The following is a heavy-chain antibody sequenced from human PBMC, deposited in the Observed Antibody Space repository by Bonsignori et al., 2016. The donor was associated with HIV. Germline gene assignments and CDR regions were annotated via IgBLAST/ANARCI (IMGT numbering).Heavy chain of an antibody. D-gene: IGHD1-1*01. Sequence: SETLSLTCTVSGASISSYYWSWIRQPPGKGLEWIGYIYDSGNTNYNPSLKSRITMSADTSKNQFSLKLTSVTASDTAVYFCARTTGTYDYYFYMDVWGKGTTVTVSS. CDR2: IYDSGNT. CDR3: ARTTGTYDYYFYMDV. V-gene: IGHV4-59*01. CDR1: GASISSYY. J-gene: IGHJ6*03.